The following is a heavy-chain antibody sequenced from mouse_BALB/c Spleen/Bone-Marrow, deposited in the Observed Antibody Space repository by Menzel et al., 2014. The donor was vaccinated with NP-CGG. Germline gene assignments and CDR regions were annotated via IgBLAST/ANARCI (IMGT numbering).Heavy chain of an antibody. CDR1: GFDFSRYW. Sequence: EVQGVESGGGLVQPGGSLKLSCAASGFDFSRYWMSWVRQAPRKGLEWIGEINPDSSTINYTPSLKDKFIISRDNAKNTLYLQMSEVRSEDTALYYCARLGYYGYVDYWGQGTSVTVSS. CDR2: INPDSSTI. J-gene: IGHJ4*01. V-gene: IGHV4-1*02. CDR3: ARLGYYGYVDY. D-gene: IGHD2-2*01.